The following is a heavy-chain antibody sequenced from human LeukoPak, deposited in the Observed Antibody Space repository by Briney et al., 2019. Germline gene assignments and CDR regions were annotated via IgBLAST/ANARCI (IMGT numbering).Heavy chain of an antibody. CDR2: IHFTGST. CDR3: ARTRDFRFEY. D-gene: IGHD2-21*02. CDR1: GDSINTYS. J-gene: IGHJ4*02. Sequence: ASETLSLTCTVSGDSINTYSWNWIRQPPGKGLEWIGYIHFTGSTNYNPSLRSRVTISVDTSKKQISLRLNSVTAADTAVYYCARTRDFRFEYWGPGTLATVSP. V-gene: IGHV4-59*01.